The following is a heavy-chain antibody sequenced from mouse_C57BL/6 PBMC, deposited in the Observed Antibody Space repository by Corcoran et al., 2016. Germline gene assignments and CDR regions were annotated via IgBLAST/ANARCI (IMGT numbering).Heavy chain of an antibody. CDR3: ARSDYYGSSYLVDY. CDR1: GYTFTDYY. Sequence: EVQLQQSGPVLVKPGASVKMSCKASGYTFTDYYMNWVKQSHGKSLEWIGVINPYNGGTSYNQKFKGKATLTVDKSSSTAYMELNSLTSEDSAVYYCARSDYYGSSYLVDYWGQGTTLTVSS. J-gene: IGHJ2*01. D-gene: IGHD1-1*01. CDR2: INPYNGGT. V-gene: IGHV1-19*01.